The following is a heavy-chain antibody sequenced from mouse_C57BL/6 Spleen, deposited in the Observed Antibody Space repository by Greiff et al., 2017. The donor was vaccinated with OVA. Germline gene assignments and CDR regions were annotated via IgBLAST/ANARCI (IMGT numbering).Heavy chain of an antibody. Sequence: EVNLVESGGGLVQPGGSLSLSCAASGFTFTDYYMSWVRQPPGKALEWLGFIRNKANGYTTEYSASVKGRFTISRDNSQSILYLQMNALRAEDSATYYCARGGENYYGRDAMDYWGQGTSVTVS. CDR2: IRNKANGYTT. CDR3: ARGGENYYGRDAMDY. D-gene: IGHD1-1*01. V-gene: IGHV7-3*01. CDR1: GFTFTDYY. J-gene: IGHJ4*01.